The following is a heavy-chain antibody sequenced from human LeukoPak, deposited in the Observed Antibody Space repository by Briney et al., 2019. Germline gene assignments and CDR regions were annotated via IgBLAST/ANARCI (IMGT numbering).Heavy chain of an antibody. D-gene: IGHD1-26*01. CDR2: IYSGGTT. V-gene: IGHV3-66*01. CDR3: ARGRVGPYPGTYY. J-gene: IGHJ4*02. Sequence: GGSLRLSCAASGFTVSSNYMSWVRQAPGMGLEWVSVIYSGGTTYYADSVKGRFTISRDNSKNTLYLQMNTPRVEDTAVYYCARGRVGPYPGTYYWGQGTLVTVSS. CDR1: GFTVSSNY.